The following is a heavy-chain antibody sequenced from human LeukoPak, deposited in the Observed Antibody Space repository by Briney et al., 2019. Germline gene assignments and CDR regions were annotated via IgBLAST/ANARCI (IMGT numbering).Heavy chain of an antibody. CDR3: ARDSAAVGATAFDY. J-gene: IGHJ4*02. CDR2: IYTSGST. CDR1: GGSISSYY. D-gene: IGHD1-26*01. V-gene: IGHV4-4*07. Sequence: KPSETLSLTCSVSGGSISSYYWSWIRQPAGKGLEWIGRIYTSGSTNYNPSLKSRVTISVDTSKNQFSLKLSSVTAADTAVYYCARDSAAVGATAFDYWGQGTLVTVSS.